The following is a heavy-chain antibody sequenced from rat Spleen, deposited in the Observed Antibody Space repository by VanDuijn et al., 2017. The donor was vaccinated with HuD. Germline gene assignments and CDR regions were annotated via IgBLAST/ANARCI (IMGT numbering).Heavy chain of an antibody. CDR1: GFTFSNYY. D-gene: IGHD1-9*01. Sequence: EVQLVESGGALVQPGRSLKLSCAASGFTFSNYYMAWVRQAPTRGLEWVASTSIGGSNTYYRDSVKGRLTISRDNAKSTLYLQMDSLRSEDTATYYCVRQYYGYNSYYFDYWGQGVMVTVSS. J-gene: IGHJ2*01. CDR3: VRQYYGYNSYYFDY. V-gene: IGHV5-25*01. CDR2: TSIGGSNT.